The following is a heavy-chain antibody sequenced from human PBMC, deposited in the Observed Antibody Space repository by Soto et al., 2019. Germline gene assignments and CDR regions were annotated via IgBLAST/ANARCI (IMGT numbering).Heavy chain of an antibody. J-gene: IGHJ4*02. CDR1: GFTVSNSY. CDR3: ARGFQSSFGY. CDR2: IYSGGST. D-gene: IGHD2-21*01. Sequence: VSLQLSCAASGFTVSNSYMSWVRQAPGKGLEWVSVIYSGGSTYYADSVKGRFTISRDSSKNTLYLQMNSLRAEDTAVYYCARGFQSSFGYWGQGTLVTVSS. V-gene: IGHV3-53*01.